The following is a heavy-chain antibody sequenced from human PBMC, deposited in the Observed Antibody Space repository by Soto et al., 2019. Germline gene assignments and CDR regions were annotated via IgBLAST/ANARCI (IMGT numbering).Heavy chain of an antibody. CDR3: ARRYGYSYGYVDF. J-gene: IGHJ4*03. CDR1: GFNFSTSW. V-gene: IGHV5-51*01. D-gene: IGHD5-18*01. CDR2: IHPSDSDI. Sequence: PGESLKISCQGSGFNFSTSWIGWVRQTPGKGLEWIGIIHPSDSDITYMPTFEGRVIISADNSISTAYLQWTSLQASDTAKYFCARRYGYSYGYVDFWGQGTLVTVSS.